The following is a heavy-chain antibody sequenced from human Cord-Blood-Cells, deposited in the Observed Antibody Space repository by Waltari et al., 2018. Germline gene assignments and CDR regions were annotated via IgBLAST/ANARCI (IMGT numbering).Heavy chain of an antibody. J-gene: IGHJ4*02. CDR3: AREEGYSSSWYYFDY. Sequence: FTFSSYWMSWVRQAPGKGLEWVANIKQDGSEKYYVDSVKGRFTISRDNAKNSLYLQMNSLRAEDTAVYYCAREEGYSSSWYYFDYWGQGTLVTVSS. CDR2: IKQDGSEK. CDR1: FTFSSYW. V-gene: IGHV3-7*01. D-gene: IGHD6-13*01.